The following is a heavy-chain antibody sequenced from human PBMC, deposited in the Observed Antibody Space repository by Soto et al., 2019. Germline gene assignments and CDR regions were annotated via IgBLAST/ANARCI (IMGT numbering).Heavy chain of an antibody. CDR1: GYFISRGHY. CDR3: ARLSIDGYYYWFDS. J-gene: IGHJ5*01. D-gene: IGHD3-22*01. CDR2: IYHSGTT. Sequence: PSETLSLTCVVSGYFISRGHYWAWNRQPPGKGLEWIGSIYHSGTTYYNPSLESRVTMSVDTSRNQLSLRLNYVSAADTALYYCARLSIDGYYYWFDSWGQGTQVTVSS. V-gene: IGHV4-38-2*01.